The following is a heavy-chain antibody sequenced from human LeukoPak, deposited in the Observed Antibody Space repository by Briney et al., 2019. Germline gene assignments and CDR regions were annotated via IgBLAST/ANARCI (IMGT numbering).Heavy chain of an antibody. Sequence: ASVKVSCKASGYTFTSYGISWVRQAPGQGLEWMGWISAYNGNTNYAQTLQGRFTMTTDTSTSTAYLELSSLRADDTAVYYCARLPDPYYYDSSGYLPPDYWGQGTLVTVSS. CDR1: GYTFTSYG. D-gene: IGHD3-22*01. CDR2: ISAYNGNT. V-gene: IGHV1-18*01. J-gene: IGHJ4*02. CDR3: ARLPDPYYYDSSGYLPPDY.